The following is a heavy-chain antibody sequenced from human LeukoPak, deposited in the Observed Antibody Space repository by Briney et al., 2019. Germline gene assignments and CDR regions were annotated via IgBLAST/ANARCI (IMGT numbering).Heavy chain of an antibody. V-gene: IGHV3-53*01. J-gene: IGHJ4*02. D-gene: IGHD5-18*01. CDR1: GFTVSSNY. CDR2: IYSGGST. CDR3: AIGGGYSYGYSHGPEGY. Sequence: GGSLRLSCAASGFTVSSNYMSWVRQAPGKGLEWVSVIYSGGSTHYADSVKGRFTISRDNSKKTLYLQMNSLRAEDTAVYYCAIGGGYSYGYSHGPEGYWGQGTLVTVSS.